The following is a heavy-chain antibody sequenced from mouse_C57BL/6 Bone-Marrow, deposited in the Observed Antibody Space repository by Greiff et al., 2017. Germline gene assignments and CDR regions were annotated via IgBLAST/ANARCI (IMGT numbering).Heavy chain of an antibody. Sequence: QVQLQQPGAELVRPGSSVKLSCKASGYTFTSYWMDWVKQRPGQGLEWIGNIYPSDSETRYNQKFKDKATLTVDKSSSTAYMQLSSLTSEDAAVYYCARRWLLPDYWGQGTTLTVSS. CDR1: GYTFTSYW. J-gene: IGHJ2*01. V-gene: IGHV1-61*01. D-gene: IGHD2-3*01. CDR2: IYPSDSET. CDR3: ARRWLLPDY.